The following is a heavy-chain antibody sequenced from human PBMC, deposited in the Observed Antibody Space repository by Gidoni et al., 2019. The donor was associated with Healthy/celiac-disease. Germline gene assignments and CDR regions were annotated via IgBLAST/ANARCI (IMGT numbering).Heavy chain of an antibody. CDR3: ARDPSGVAATPFSYYYYGMDV. D-gene: IGHD2-15*01. J-gene: IGHJ6*02. V-gene: IGHV1-46*01. Sequence: QVQLVQSGAEVKKPGESGKVSCKASGYTFTSYYMHWVRQAPGQGLEWMGIIHPSGGSPSYAQKFQGRVTMTRDTSTSTVYMELSSLRSEDTAVYYCARDPSGVAATPFSYYYYGMDVWGQGTTVTVSS. CDR2: IHPSGGSP. CDR1: GYTFTSYY.